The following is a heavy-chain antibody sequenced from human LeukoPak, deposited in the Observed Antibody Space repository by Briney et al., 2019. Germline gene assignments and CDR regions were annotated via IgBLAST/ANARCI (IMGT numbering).Heavy chain of an antibody. CDR3: ARAGTLQLPLVDY. J-gene: IGHJ4*02. CDR2: IYYSGST. V-gene: IGHV4-59*01. Sequence: SETLSLTCTVSGGSISSYYWSWIRQPPGKGLEWIGYIYYSGSTNYNPSLKSRVTISVDTSKNQFSLKLSSVTAADTTVYYCARAGTLQLPLVDYWGQGTLVTVSS. CDR1: GGSISSYY. D-gene: IGHD2-2*01.